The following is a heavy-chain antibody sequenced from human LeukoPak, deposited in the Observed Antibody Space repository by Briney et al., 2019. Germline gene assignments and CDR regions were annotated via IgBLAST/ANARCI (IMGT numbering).Heavy chain of an antibody. CDR1: GFTFDDYA. CDR3: AKDIGGYSFAADY. D-gene: IGHD5-18*01. V-gene: IGHV3-43*02. J-gene: IGHJ4*02. CDR2: SSGDEGIT. Sequence: GGSLRLSCAASGFTFDDYAMHWVRQGPGKGLEWVSRSSGDEGITYYADSVKGRFTIYRDNSKNSLYLQMNSLRTEDTALYYCAKDIGGYSFAADYWGQGTLVTVSS.